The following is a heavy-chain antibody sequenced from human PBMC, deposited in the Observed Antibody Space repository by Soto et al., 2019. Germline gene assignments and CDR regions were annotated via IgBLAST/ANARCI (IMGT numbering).Heavy chain of an antibody. V-gene: IGHV3-23*01. CDR3: ARDWGSSGWFNWFDP. CDR2: ISGSGGST. D-gene: IGHD6-19*01. J-gene: IGHJ5*02. Sequence: GGSLRLSCAASGFTFSSYAMSWVRQAPGKGLEWVSAISGSGGSTYYADSVKGRFTISRDKSKNTLYLQMNSLRPEDTAVYYCARDWGSSGWFNWFDPWGQGTLVTVSS. CDR1: GFTFSSYA.